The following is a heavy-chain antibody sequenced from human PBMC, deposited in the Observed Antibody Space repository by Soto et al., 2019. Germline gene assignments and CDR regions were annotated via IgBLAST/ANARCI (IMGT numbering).Heavy chain of an antibody. Sequence: QVQLQQWGAGLLKPSETLSLTCAVYGGSFSAYYWSWIRQPPGKGLEWIGEINHSGSTNYNPSLKSXXTXAXXRSKNQFSLKLSSVTAADTAAYYGARGVGYAGVDYWGQGTLVTVSS. CDR3: ARGVGYAGVDY. D-gene: IGHD5-12*01. CDR2: INHSGST. J-gene: IGHJ4*02. CDR1: GGSFSAYY. V-gene: IGHV4-34*01.